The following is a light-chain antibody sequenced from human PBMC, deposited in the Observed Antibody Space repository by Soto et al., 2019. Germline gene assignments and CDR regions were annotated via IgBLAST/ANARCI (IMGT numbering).Light chain of an antibody. J-gene: IGLJ3*02. V-gene: IGLV2-23*01. CDR2: EGS. Sequence: QSALTQPASVSGSPGQSITISCTGTSSDVGGYKLVSWYQQHPGKAPKVLLYEGSERPSGVSDRFSGSTSGNTASLTISGLQAEDEADYYCCSYAGTTTWVFGGGTKLTVL. CDR1: SSDVGGYKL. CDR3: CSYAGTTTWV.